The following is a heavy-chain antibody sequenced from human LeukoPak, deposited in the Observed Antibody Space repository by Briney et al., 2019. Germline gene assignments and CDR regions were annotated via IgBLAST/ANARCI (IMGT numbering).Heavy chain of an antibody. Sequence: GASVKVSCKASGGTFSGYAISWVRQAPGQGLEWMGGIIPIFGTANYAQKFQGRVTITADESTSTAYMELSSLRSEDTAVYYCARDLNGSGSYDYWGQGTLVTVSS. V-gene: IGHV1-69*13. D-gene: IGHD3-10*01. CDR2: IIPIFGTA. CDR1: GGTFSGYA. J-gene: IGHJ4*02. CDR3: ARDLNGSGSYDY.